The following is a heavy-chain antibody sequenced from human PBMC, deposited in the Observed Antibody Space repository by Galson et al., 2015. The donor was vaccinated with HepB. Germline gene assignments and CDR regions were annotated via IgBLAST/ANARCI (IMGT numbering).Heavy chain of an antibody. Sequence: SLRLSCAASGFTFSHAWMSWVRQAPGKGLEWVGRIKSKTDGGTTDYAAPVKGRFTISRDDSKSTLYLQMNSLKTEDTAVYYCTTKDTNRGAEYFQHWGQGTLVTVSS. CDR2: IKSKTDGGTT. CDR1: GFTFSHAW. J-gene: IGHJ1*01. D-gene: IGHD7-27*01. V-gene: IGHV3-15*01. CDR3: TTKDTNRGAEYFQH.